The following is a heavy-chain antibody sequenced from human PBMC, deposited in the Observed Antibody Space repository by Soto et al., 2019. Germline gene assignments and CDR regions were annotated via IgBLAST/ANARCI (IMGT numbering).Heavy chain of an antibody. D-gene: IGHD6-19*01. CDR1: GFTFSSYW. CDR2: ISWNSGSI. V-gene: IGHV3-9*01. Sequence: PGGSLRLSCAASGFTFSSYWMSWVRQDPGKGLEWVSGISWNSGSIGYADSVKGRFTISRDNAKNSLYLQMNSLRAEDTALYYCAKVVSGQWLVLRGRYYYMDVWGKGTTVTVSS. CDR3: AKVVSGQWLVLRGRYYYMDV. J-gene: IGHJ6*03.